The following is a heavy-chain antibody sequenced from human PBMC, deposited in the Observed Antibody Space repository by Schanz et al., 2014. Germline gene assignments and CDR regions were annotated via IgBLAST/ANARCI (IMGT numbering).Heavy chain of an antibody. CDR3: ARDRGYCSGGSCLTFDY. CDR1: GFTFRDYY. V-gene: IGHV3-23*04. CDR2: ISASGGST. J-gene: IGHJ4*02. D-gene: IGHD2-15*01. Sequence: VQLVESGGGLVKPGGSLRLSCAASGFTFRDYYMSWVRQAPGKGLEWVSTISASGGSTYYADSVKGRFTISRDNSKNTLYLQMNTLRAEDTAVYYCARDRGYCSGGSCLTFDYWGQGTLVTVSS.